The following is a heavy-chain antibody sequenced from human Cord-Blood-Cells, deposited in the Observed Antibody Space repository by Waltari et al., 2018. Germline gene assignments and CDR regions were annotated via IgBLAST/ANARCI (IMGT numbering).Heavy chain of an antibody. CDR2: IIPVCGTA. V-gene: IGHV1-69*01. CDR3: ASQAARPALSAFDI. CDR1: GATFSSYA. D-gene: IGHD6-6*01. Sequence: QAQLVQSGAEVKKPGSSVKVSCQASGATFSSYAISWVRQAPGQGLEWTGGIIPVCGTANYAQKFQGRVTITADESTSTAYMERSSVRSEDTAVYYCASQAARPALSAFDIWGQGTMVTVSS. J-gene: IGHJ3*02.